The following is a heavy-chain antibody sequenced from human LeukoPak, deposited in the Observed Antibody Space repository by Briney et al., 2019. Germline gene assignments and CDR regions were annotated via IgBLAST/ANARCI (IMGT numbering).Heavy chain of an antibody. J-gene: IGHJ4*02. V-gene: IGHV4-34*01. CDR1: GGSFSGYY. D-gene: IGHD6-19*01. CDR2: INHSGST. Sequence: SETLSLTCAVYGGSFSGYYWSWIRQPPWKGLEWIGEINHSGSTNYNPSLKSRVTISVDTSKNQFSLKLSSVTAADTAVYYCARGRYSSGWIDYWGQGTLVTVSS. CDR3: ARGRYSSGWIDY.